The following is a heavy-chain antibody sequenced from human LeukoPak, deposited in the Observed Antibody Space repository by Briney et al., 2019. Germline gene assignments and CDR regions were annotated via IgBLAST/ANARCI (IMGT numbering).Heavy chain of an antibody. CDR3: AHRSRSGSGSYYDY. J-gene: IGHJ4*02. V-gene: IGHV2-5*02. D-gene: IGHD3-10*01. CDR2: IYWDDDK. CDR1: GFSLSTSAVG. Sequence: SGPMLVNPTQTLTLTCSFSGFSLSTSAVGVGWIRQPPGKALEWLALIYWDDDKRYSPSLKSRLTITKDTSKNQVVLTMTNMDPVDTAIYYCAHRSRSGSGSYYDYWGQGTLVTVSS.